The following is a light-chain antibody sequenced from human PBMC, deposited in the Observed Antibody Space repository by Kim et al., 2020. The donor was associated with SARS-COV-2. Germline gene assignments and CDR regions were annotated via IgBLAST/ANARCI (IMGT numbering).Light chain of an antibody. CDR2: KSF. J-gene: IGKJ1*01. CDR3: QQYGTHST. Sequence: AAVGDTVTISCRASQSVGLWLACDQKKPGQVHKLLMDKSFEVHPGVPSRFVGGGSGTHFTLTITSLQHSDFAIYYCQQYGTHSTFGPGTKVDIK. CDR1: QSVGLW. V-gene: IGKV1-5*03.